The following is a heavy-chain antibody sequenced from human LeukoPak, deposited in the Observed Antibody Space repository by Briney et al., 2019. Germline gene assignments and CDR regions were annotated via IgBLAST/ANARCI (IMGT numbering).Heavy chain of an antibody. CDR2: IHYSGST. Sequence: SETLSLTCTVSGGSISSDYWGWIRQPPGKGLEWIGYIHYSGSTNYNPSLKSRVTISLDTSKNLLSLKLNFVTAADTAMYYCARQGYSSGWYYFDYWGQGTLVTVSS. CDR1: GGSISSDY. CDR3: ARQGYSSGWYYFDY. D-gene: IGHD6-19*01. V-gene: IGHV4-59*08. J-gene: IGHJ4*02.